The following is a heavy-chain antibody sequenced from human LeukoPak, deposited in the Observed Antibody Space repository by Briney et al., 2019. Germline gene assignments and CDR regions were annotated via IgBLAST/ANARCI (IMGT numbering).Heavy chain of an antibody. Sequence: GGSLRLSCAASGFTFSSYGMSWVRQAPGKGLEWVSAISGSGGSTYYADSVKGRFTISRDNAKNSLYLQMNSLRAEDTALYYCARDSRPDILTGYYPACGDYWGQGTLVTVSS. CDR3: ARDSRPDILTGYYPACGDY. J-gene: IGHJ4*02. CDR2: ISGSGGST. D-gene: IGHD3-9*01. CDR1: GFTFSSYG. V-gene: IGHV3-23*01.